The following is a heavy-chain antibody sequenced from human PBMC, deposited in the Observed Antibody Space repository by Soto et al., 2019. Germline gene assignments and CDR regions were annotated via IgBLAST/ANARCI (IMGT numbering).Heavy chain of an antibody. Sequence: PSETLSLTCAVYGGSFSGYYWSWIRQPPGKGLEWIGEINHSGSTSYNPSLKSRVTISVDTSKNRFSLKLSSVTAADTAVYYCARGISIAGTFLYFFYGMVVWGQGTSVTVSS. D-gene: IGHD1-20*01. V-gene: IGHV4-34*01. J-gene: IGHJ6*02. CDR1: GGSFSGYY. CDR3: ARGISIAGTFLYFFYGMVV. CDR2: INHSGST.